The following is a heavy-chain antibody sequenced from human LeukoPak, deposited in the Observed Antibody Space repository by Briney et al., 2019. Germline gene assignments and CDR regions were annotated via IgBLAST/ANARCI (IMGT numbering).Heavy chain of an antibody. CDR1: GGSISRGGYY. D-gene: IGHD2-15*01. V-gene: IGHV4-31*03. CDR3: ARVVVVAATDYGMDV. J-gene: IGHJ6*04. CDR2: IYHSGST. Sequence: PSQTLSLTCTVSGGSISRGGYYWSWIRQHTGTGLEWIGYIYHSGSTYYNPSHKSRVTISVDTSKNQFSLKLSSVTAADTAVYYCARVVVVAATDYGMDVWGKGTTVTVSS.